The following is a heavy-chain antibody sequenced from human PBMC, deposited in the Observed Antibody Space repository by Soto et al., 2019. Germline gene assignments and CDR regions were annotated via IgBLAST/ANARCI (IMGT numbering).Heavy chain of an antibody. CDR1: GGSISSGDYY. V-gene: IGHV4-30-4*01. Sequence: SETLSLTCTVSGGSISSGDYYWSWIRQPPGKGLEWIGYIYYSGSTYYNPSLKSRVTISVDTSKNQFSLKLSSVTAADTAVYYCARAWVYPLYYFDYGGQGTLVTVSS. J-gene: IGHJ4*02. CDR2: IYYSGST. CDR3: ARAWVYPLYYFDY. D-gene: IGHD6-13*01.